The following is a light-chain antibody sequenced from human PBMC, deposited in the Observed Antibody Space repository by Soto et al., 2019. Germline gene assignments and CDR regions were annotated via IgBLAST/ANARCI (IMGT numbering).Light chain of an antibody. Sequence: ENLFTQSPGTLSLSPREKTTLSRRAIQSVISSYLAWYQQKFGQAPRLLIYGASSRATGIPDRFSGSGSGTDFTLTISRLEPEDFAVYYCQQYGSSSWTFGQGTKVDIK. V-gene: IGKV3-20*01. J-gene: IGKJ1*01. CDR3: QQYGSSSWT. CDR2: GAS. CDR1: QSVISSY.